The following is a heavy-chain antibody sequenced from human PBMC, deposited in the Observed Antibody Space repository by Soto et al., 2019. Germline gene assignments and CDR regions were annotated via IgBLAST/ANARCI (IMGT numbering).Heavy chain of an antibody. J-gene: IGHJ4*02. Sequence: GGSLRLSCAASGFTFSSYGMHWVRQAPGKGLEWVAVIWYDGSNKYYADSVKGRFTISRDNSKNTLYLQMNSLRAEDTAVYYCARDMRLVGATTLDYWGQGTLVTVSS. CDR1: GFTFSSYG. D-gene: IGHD1-26*01. CDR3: ARDMRLVGATTLDY. CDR2: IWYDGSNK. V-gene: IGHV3-33*01.